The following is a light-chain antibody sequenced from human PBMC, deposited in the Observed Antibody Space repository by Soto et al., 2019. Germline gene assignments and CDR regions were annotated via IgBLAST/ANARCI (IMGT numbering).Light chain of an antibody. J-gene: IGLJ3*02. Sequence: QSALAQPASVSGSPGQSITISCTGTSSDVGGYNYVSWYQQHPDKAPKLMISNVGDRPSGVSNRFSGSKSGNTASLTISGXXXXXXADYYCSSYTTSSTVVFGGGTKLTV. V-gene: IGLV2-14*03. CDR3: SSYTTSSTVV. CDR1: SSDVGGYNY. CDR2: NVG.